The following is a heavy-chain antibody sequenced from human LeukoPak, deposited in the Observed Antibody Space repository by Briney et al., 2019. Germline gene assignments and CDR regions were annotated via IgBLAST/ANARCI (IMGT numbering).Heavy chain of an antibody. J-gene: IGHJ4*02. Sequence: PGGSLRLSCAASGFTFSSYWMHWVRQAPGKGLVWVSRISGDGSSTTYAESVKGRFTISRDNAKNTLYLQMNSLRAEDTAVYCCARELPFDYWGQGTLVTVSS. CDR3: ARELPFDY. V-gene: IGHV3-74*01. CDR2: ISGDGSST. CDR1: GFTFSSYW.